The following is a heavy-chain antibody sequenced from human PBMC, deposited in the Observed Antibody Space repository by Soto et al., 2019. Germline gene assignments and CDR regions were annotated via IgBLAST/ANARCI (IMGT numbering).Heavy chain of an antibody. CDR2: IIPIFGTA. D-gene: IGHD3-16*01. CDR3: ARCGALMRDYYYYGMGV. J-gene: IGHJ6*02. V-gene: IGHV1-69*06. CDR1: GGTFSSYA. Sequence: SVKVSCKASGGTFSSYAISWVRQAPGQGLEWMGGIIPIFGTANYAQKFRGRVTITADKSTSTAYMELSSLRSEDTAVYYCARCGALMRDYYYYGMGVWGQGTTVTVSS.